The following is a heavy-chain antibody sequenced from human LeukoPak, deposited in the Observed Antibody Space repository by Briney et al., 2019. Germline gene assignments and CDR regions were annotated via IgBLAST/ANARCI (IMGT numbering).Heavy chain of an antibody. Sequence: SETLSLTCTVSGGSISSSSYYWGWIRQPPGKGLEWIGSIYYSGSTSYNPSLRSRVTISVETSKNQFSLKLSSVTAADTAFYYCARNHTHEGYGYYFDYWGQGTLVTVSS. J-gene: IGHJ4*02. D-gene: IGHD4-17*01. V-gene: IGHV4-39*01. CDR3: ARNHTHEGYGYYFDY. CDR2: IYYSGST. CDR1: GGSISSSSYY.